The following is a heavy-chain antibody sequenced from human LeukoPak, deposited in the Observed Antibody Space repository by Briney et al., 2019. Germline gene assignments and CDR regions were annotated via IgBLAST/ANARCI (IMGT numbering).Heavy chain of an antibody. V-gene: IGHV1-3*01. Sequence: GASVKVSCKASGYTFTSYAMHWVRQAPGQRLEWMGWINAGNGNTKYSQKFQGRVTITRDTSASTAYMELSGLRSEDTAVYYCAKDSGSSSWYGFDYWGQGTLVTISS. CDR1: GYTFTSYA. CDR2: INAGNGNT. J-gene: IGHJ4*02. CDR3: AKDSGSSSWYGFDY. D-gene: IGHD6-13*01.